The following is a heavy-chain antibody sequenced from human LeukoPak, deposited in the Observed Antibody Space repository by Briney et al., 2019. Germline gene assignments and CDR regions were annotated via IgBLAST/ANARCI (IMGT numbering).Heavy chain of an antibody. J-gene: IGHJ4*02. V-gene: IGHV1-69*13. CDR2: IIPIFGTA. Sequence: SVTVSCTASGGTFSSYAISWVRQAPGQGLEWMGGIIPIFGTANYAQKFQGRVTITADESTSTAYMELSSLRSEDTAVYYCASGESPRMGAGTIIDYWGQGTLVTVSS. CDR3: ASGESPRMGAGTIIDY. CDR1: GGTFSSYA. D-gene: IGHD6-19*01.